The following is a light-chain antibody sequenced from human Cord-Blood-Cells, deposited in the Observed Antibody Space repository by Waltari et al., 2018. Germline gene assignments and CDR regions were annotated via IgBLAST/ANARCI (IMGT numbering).Light chain of an antibody. CDR1: RRECGRYNL. CDR2: EGS. CDR3: CSYAGSSTFEV. Sequence: QSALTQPASVSGSPGQSIPIPFPVTRRECGRYNLVSWYQQHPGKAPKLMIYEGSKRPSGVSNRFSGSKSGNTASLTISGLQAEDEADYYCCSYAGSSTFEVFGGGTKLTVL. V-gene: IGLV2-23*03. J-gene: IGLJ2*01.